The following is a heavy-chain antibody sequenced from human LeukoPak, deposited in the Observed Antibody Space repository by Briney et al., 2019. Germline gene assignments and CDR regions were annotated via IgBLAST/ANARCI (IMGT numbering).Heavy chain of an antibody. CDR1: GYTFTSYG. CDR2: IIPIFGTA. CDR3: ARGGTVSKYYYYYYMDV. Sequence: SVKVSCKASGYTFTSYGISWVRQAPGQGLEWMGGIIPIFGTANYAQKFQGRVTITADESTSTAYMELSSLRSEDTAVYYCARGGTVSKYYYYYYMDVWGKGTTVTVSS. D-gene: IGHD4-17*01. V-gene: IGHV1-69*13. J-gene: IGHJ6*03.